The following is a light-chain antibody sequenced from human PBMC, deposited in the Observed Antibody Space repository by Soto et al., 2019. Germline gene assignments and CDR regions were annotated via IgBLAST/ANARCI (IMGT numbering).Light chain of an antibody. CDR2: GAS. V-gene: IGKV3-20*01. J-gene: IGKJ5*01. CDR1: QSVRGH. CDR3: QQYGSTPPIT. Sequence: DTVLTQSPAALSLSPGETATLSCMASQSVRGHLAWYQHKPGQAPRLLIYGASSRATGIPDRFSGSGSGTHFTLTISRLEPGDFAVYYCQQYGSTPPITFGQGTRLEIK.